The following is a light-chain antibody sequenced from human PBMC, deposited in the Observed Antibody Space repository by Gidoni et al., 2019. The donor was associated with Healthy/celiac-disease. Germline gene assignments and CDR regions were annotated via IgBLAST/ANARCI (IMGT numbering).Light chain of an antibody. CDR3: QQYDSTPYT. J-gene: IGKJ2*01. Sequence: DIVMTQSPDSLSVSLGETATTTCKSSQSALYSSNNKNYLAWYQQTPGQTPKLLIYWASTREAGVPDRFSGSGSGTDFTLTISSLQAEDGSVYFCQQYDSTPYTFGQXTKLEIK. CDR1: QSALYSSNNKNY. V-gene: IGKV4-1*01. CDR2: WAS.